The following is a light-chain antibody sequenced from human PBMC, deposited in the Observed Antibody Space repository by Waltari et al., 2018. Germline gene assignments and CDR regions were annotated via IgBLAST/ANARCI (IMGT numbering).Light chain of an antibody. CDR2: EAS. J-gene: IGKJ2*01. CDR3: QQDYSYPHT. V-gene: IGKV1-6*01. Sequence: AVQMTQSPSSLSASVGARVTITCRASQDIINDLGWFQQKPGKAPKLLIYEASILPSGVPSRFSGSGSGTYFTLTISSLEPDDSATYYCQQDYSYPHTFGQGTKLEI. CDR1: QDIIND.